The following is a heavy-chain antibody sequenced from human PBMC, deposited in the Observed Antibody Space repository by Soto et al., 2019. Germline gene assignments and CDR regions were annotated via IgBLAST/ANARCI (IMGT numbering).Heavy chain of an antibody. J-gene: IGHJ6*02. CDR1: GGSSRCNNW. CDR3: ARNDRYAKDV. Sequence: QVQLHESGPGLVKPSEPLSLTCAVSGGSSRCNNWWRWVRQPPRKGLALIGVLYHSGSSNYNPSLKSRVTISADKSKNQLSLPLNSVTAADTAVYYCARNDRYAKDVWGQGTTVTVSS. V-gene: IGHV4-4*02. D-gene: IGHD1-1*01. CDR2: LYHSGSS.